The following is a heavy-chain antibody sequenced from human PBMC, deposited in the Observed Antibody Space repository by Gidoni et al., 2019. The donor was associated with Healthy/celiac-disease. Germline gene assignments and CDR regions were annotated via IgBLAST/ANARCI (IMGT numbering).Heavy chain of an antibody. Sequence: EVQLLESGGGLVQPGGSLRLSCAASGFTFSCYAMSWVRQAPGKGLGWVSAISGSGGSTYYADSVKGRFTISRDNSKNTLYLQMNSLRAEDTAVYYCAKDAAGPGALTNFDYWGQGTLVTVSS. CDR3: AKDAAGPGALTNFDY. CDR2: ISGSGGST. CDR1: GFTFSCYA. D-gene: IGHD6-19*01. V-gene: IGHV3-23*01. J-gene: IGHJ4*02.